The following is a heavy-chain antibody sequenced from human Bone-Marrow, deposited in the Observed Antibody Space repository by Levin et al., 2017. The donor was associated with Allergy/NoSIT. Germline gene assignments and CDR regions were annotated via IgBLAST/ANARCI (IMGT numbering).Heavy chain of an antibody. CDR1: GYTFTSYY. V-gene: IGHV1-46*01. D-gene: IGHD3-3*01. Sequence: GESLKISCKASGYTFTSYYMHWVRQAPGQGLEWMGIINPSGGSTSYAQKFQGRVTMTRDTSTSTVYMELSSLRSEDTAVYYCASLSGYYEYYFDYWGQGTLVTVSS. J-gene: IGHJ4*02. CDR2: INPSGGST. CDR3: ASLSGYYEYYFDY.